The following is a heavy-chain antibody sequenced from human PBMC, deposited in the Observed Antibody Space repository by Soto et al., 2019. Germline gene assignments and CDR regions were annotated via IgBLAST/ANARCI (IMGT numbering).Heavy chain of an antibody. CDR2: IYYSGST. J-gene: IGHJ4*02. CDR3: ARGARDYGDYEYYFDY. V-gene: IGHV4-30-4*01. D-gene: IGHD4-17*01. Sequence: QVQLQESGPGLVKPSQTLSLTCTVSGGSISSGDYYWSWIRQPPGKGLEWIGYIYYSGSTYYNPPLKRRVTISVDTSKNQFSLKLSSVTAADTAVYYCARGARDYGDYEYYFDYWGQGTLVTVSS. CDR1: GGSISSGDYY.